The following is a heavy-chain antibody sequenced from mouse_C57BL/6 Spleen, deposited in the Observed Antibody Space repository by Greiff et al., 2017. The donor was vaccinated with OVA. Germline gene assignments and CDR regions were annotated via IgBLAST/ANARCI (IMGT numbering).Heavy chain of an antibody. CDR2: ISYDGSN. CDR1: GYSITSGYY. CDR3: ARSNYEGAMDY. J-gene: IGHJ4*01. V-gene: IGHV3-6*01. D-gene: IGHD2-5*01. Sequence: DVKLQESGPGLVKPSQSLSLTCSVTGYSITSGYYWNWIRQFPGNKLEWMGYISYDGSNNYHPSLKNRISITRDTSKNQFFLKLNSVTTEDTATYYCARSNYEGAMDYWGQGTSVTVSS.